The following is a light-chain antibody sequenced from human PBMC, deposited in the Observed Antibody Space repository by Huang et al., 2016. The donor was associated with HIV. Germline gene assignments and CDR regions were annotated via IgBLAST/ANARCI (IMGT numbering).Light chain of an antibody. V-gene: IGKV1-27*01. J-gene: IGKJ2*01. CDR3: QKYNSAPYT. CDR1: QDIRNY. CDR2: AAS. Sequence: IHMTQSPSSLSSSVGDRVTITCRASQDIRNYLAWYQQKPGTAPKLLISAASTLQSGGPSRFSGSGSGTDFTLTIGSLQPEDVATYYCQKYNSAPYTFGQGTKLEIK.